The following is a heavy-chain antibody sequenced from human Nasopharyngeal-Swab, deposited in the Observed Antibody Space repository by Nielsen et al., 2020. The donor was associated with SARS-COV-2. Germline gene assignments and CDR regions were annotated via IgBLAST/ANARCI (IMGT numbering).Heavy chain of an antibody. CDR2: ISSSSSTI. Sequence: GGSLRLSCAASGFTFSSYSMNWVRQAPGKGLEWVSYISSSSSTIYYADSVKGRFTISRDNAKNSLYLQMNSLRDEDTAVYYCAGDDSGWNRGAFDIWGQGTMVTVSS. V-gene: IGHV3-48*02. CDR3: AGDDSGWNRGAFDI. J-gene: IGHJ3*02. CDR1: GFTFSSYS. D-gene: IGHD6-19*01.